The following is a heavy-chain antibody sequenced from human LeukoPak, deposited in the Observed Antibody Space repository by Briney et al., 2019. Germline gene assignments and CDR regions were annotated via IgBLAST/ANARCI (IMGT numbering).Heavy chain of an antibody. CDR1: GDSMISTNL. J-gene: IGHJ4*02. Sequence: SGTLPLTCAVSGDSMISTNLWSWVRQPPGKGLELIGEIYHTGSTNYNPSLQSRVTISIDKSKNQFSLRLSSVTAADTAFYYCARRTGFFDFWGEGTGVTASS. CDR2: IYHTGST. CDR3: ARRTGFFDF. D-gene: IGHD1-1*01. V-gene: IGHV4-4*02.